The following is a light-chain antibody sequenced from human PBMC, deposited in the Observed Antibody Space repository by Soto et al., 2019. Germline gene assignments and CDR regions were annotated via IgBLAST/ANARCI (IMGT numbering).Light chain of an antibody. V-gene: IGLV2-23*02. CDR3: CSYARSSTYV. CDR1: SSVVGSYNL. Sequence: QSALTQPASASGSPGQSITISCTGTSSVVGSYNLVSWYQQHPGKAPKLMIFEVSKRPSGLSNRFSASKSGNTASLTISGLQAEDEADYYCCSYARSSTYVFGTGTKVTVL. CDR2: EVS. J-gene: IGLJ1*01.